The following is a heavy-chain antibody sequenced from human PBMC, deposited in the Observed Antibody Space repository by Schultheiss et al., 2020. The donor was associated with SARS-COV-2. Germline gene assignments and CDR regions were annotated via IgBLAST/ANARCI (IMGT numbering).Heavy chain of an antibody. Sequence: GESLKISCKGSGYSFTSYWIGWVRQMPGKGLEWMGIIYPGDSDTRYSPSFQGQVTISADKSISTAYLQWSSLKASDTAMYYCARQHTSPMAIEGAAAEHIDYWGQGTLVTVSS. CDR3: ARQHTSPMAIEGAAAEHIDY. CDR1: GYSFTSYW. D-gene: IGHD6-13*01. J-gene: IGHJ4*02. V-gene: IGHV5-51*01. CDR2: IYPGDSDT.